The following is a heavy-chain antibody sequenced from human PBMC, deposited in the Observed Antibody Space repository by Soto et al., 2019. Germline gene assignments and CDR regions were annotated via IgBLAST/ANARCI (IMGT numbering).Heavy chain of an antibody. CDR2: ISGSGGSSGP. Sequence: GESLKISCVASGFTFSTYTMSWVRQAPGKGLEWVSVISGSGGSSGPSYADSVQGRFSISRDNTRNTLYLQMNSLRGEDTAMYYCAPAEKILRFLEWLLYEFYYYYYMDVWGKGTTVTVSS. CDR3: APAEKILRFLEWLLYEFYYYYYMDV. J-gene: IGHJ6*03. V-gene: IGHV3-23*01. D-gene: IGHD3-3*01. CDR1: GFTFSTYT.